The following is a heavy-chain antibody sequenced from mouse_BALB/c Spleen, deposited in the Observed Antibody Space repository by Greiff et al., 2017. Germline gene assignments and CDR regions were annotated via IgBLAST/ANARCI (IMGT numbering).Heavy chain of an antibody. J-gene: IGHJ2*01. V-gene: IGHV14-1*02. Sequence: EVQLQQSGAELVRPGALVKLSCKASGFNIKDYYMHWVKQRPEQGLEWIGWIDPENGNTIYDPKFQGKASITADTSSNTAYLQLSSLTSEDTAVYYCANGYGSYWGQGTTLTVSS. D-gene: IGHD2-2*01. CDR3: ANGYGSY. CDR2: IDPENGNT. CDR1: GFNIKDYY.